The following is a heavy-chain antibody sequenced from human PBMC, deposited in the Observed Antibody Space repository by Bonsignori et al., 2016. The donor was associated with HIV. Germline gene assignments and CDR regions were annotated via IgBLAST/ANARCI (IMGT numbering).Heavy chain of an antibody. CDR3: ARTVHCSSTSCYVAVFSS. J-gene: IGHJ5*02. Sequence: QLQLQESGPGLVKPSETLSLTCTVSGGFISSSNYYWGWIRQTPGKGLEWIGSFYSGASTYYNPSLKSRVSISVEASKNQFSLHVNSVTAADTAVYYCARTVHCSSTSCYVAVFSSWGQGTLVTVSS. CDR1: GGFISSSNYY. V-gene: IGHV4-39*01. CDR2: FYSGAST. D-gene: IGHD2-2*01.